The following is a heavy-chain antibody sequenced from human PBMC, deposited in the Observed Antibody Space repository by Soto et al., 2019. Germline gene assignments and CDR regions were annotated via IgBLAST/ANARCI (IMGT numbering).Heavy chain of an antibody. CDR3: AIGPNCCGSAVANYGMDV. J-gene: IGHJ6*02. CDR1: GGSFSGYY. V-gene: IGHV4-34*01. CDR2: INHSGST. Sequence: QVQLQQWGAGLLKPSETLSLTCAVYGGSFSGYYWSWIRQPPGKGLEWIGEINHSGSTNYNPSLRSQVPISVATSQNHFSLTLRSVTAADTAVYYCAIGPNCCGSAVANYGMDVWGQGTTVTVS. D-gene: IGHD3-10*01.